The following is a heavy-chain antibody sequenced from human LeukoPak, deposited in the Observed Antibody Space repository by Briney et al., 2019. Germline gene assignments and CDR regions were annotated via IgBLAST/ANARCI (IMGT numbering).Heavy chain of an antibody. J-gene: IGHJ1*01. D-gene: IGHD1-26*01. V-gene: IGHV4-31*03. CDR3: ARHGGSSSRFQH. CDR2: IYYSGST. Sequence: PSQTLSLTCTVSGGSISSGGYYWSWIRQHPGKGLECIGYIYYSGSTYYNPSLKSRATISVDTSKNQFSLKLSSVTAADTAVYYCARHGGSSSRFQHWGQGTLVTVSS. CDR1: GGSISSGGYY.